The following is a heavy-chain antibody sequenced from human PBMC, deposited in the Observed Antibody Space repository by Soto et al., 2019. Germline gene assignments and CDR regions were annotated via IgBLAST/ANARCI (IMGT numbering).Heavy chain of an antibody. Sequence: QVQLQESGPGLVKPSETLSLTCTVSGGAISSYYWSWIRQPPGKGLEWIGYIYYSGSTNYNPSLKSRVTISVDTSKNQSSLKLSSVTAADTAVYHCARRYGDYFDFWGQGTLVTVSS. J-gene: IGHJ4*02. D-gene: IGHD4-17*01. V-gene: IGHV4-59*08. CDR3: ARRYGDYFDF. CDR2: IYYSGST. CDR1: GGAISSYY.